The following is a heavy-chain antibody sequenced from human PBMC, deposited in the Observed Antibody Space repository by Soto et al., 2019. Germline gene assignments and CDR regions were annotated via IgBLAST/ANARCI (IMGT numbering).Heavy chain of an antibody. CDR1: GGSISSYY. CDR2: IYYSGST. D-gene: IGHD3-3*02. Sequence: PSETLSLTCTVSGGSISSYYWSWIRQPPGKGLEWIGYIYYSGSTNYNPSIKSRVTISVDTSKNQFSLKLSSVTAADTAVYYCARLAKNWFDPWGQETLLTISS. V-gene: IGHV4-59*01. J-gene: IGHJ5*02. CDR3: ARLAKNWFDP.